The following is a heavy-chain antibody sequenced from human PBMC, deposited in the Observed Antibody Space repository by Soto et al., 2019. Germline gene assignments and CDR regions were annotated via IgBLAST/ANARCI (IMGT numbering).Heavy chain of an antibody. D-gene: IGHD1-26*01. J-gene: IGHJ4*02. CDR3: ARVPSPWELLEGFGY. V-gene: IGHV1-69*02. CDR2: IIPILGIA. Sequence: QVQLVQSGAEVKKPGSSVKVSCKASGGTFSSYTISWVRQAPGQGLEWMGRIIPILGIANYAQKFQGRVTITADKSTSTAYMELSSLRSEDTAVYYCARVPSPWELLEGFGYWGQRTLVTVSS. CDR1: GGTFSSYT.